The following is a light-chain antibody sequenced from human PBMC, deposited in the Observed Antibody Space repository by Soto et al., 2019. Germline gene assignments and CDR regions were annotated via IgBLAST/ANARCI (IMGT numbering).Light chain of an antibody. CDR3: LQCDGSLT. Sequence: EIVLTQSPGTLSLSPGERATLCCRASQTVSSNCLAWYQQKSGQAPRLLIYGASSRATGIPNRFSGSGSGTDFILTISRLEPEDFAVYYCLQCDGSLTFGGGTKVEIK. J-gene: IGKJ4*01. V-gene: IGKV3-20*01. CDR2: GAS. CDR1: QTVSSNC.